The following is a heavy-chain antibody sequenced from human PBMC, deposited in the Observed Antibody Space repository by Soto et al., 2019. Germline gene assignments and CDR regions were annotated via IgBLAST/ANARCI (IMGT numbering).Heavy chain of an antibody. CDR1: GLSLRANGEG. V-gene: IGHV2-5*02. J-gene: IGHJ4*02. CDR2: IYWDDDR. Sequence: GSGPTLVNPTQTLTLTCTFSGLSLRANGEGVGWIRQPPGKALDWLALIYWDDDRRYNPSLKSRLSITKDTSRNQVVLTMTNMDPADTATYYCAHRDRDNRCDYWGQGTLVTVSS. D-gene: IGHD1-20*01. CDR3: AHRDRDNRCDY.